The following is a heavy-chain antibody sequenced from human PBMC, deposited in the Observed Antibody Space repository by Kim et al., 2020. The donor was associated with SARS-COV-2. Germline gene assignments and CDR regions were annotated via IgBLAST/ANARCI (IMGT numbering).Heavy chain of an antibody. V-gene: IGHV3-30-3*01. CDR1: GLSFSDSA. CDR3: ARGKYQESVSLSSYYNGMDV. Sequence: GGSLRLSCAASGLSFSDSAMNWVRQAPGKGLEWLAGISDGGRTKYYADSVKGRFTISRDNSKRTLFLQMNSLRAEDTGVYYCARGKYQESVSLSSYYNGMDVWGQGTMVTVSS. CDR2: ISDGGRTK. J-gene: IGHJ6*02. D-gene: IGHD2-2*01.